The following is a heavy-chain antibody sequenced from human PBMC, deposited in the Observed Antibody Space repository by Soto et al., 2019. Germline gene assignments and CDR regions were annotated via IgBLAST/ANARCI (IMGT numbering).Heavy chain of an antibody. CDR2: ITTDKGKT. V-gene: IGHV1-18*01. J-gene: IGHJ4*02. CDR1: GYTFTTYG. Sequence: QVQLVQSGPEVKKPGASVKVSCKTSGYTFTTYGISWVRQAPGQGLEWMGWITTDKGKTTYAQKFQGRVTMTTDTSHRTGYMELRSLRSDDTAVYYCATRSPAFDYWGQGTLVTVSS. CDR3: ATRSPAFDY.